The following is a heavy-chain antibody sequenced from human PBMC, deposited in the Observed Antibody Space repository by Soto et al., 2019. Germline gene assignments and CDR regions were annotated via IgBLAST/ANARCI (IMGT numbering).Heavy chain of an antibody. CDR2: INTDGSDT. CDR1: GFYFSGYW. Sequence: GGSLRLSCAASGFYFSGYWMHWVRQVPGKGLVWVSRINTDGSDTLYADSVKGRFTISRDNTKNTLYLQMSSLRAEDTAVYYCARVSWREKYGMDVWGQGTTVTVSS. CDR3: ARVSWREKYGMDV. V-gene: IGHV3-74*01. J-gene: IGHJ6*02.